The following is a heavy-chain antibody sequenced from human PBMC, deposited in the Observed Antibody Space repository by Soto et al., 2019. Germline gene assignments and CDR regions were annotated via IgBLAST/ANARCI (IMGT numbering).Heavy chain of an antibody. CDR1: GGSFSGYY. D-gene: IGHD4-4*01. CDR2: INHSGST. V-gene: IGHV4-34*01. J-gene: IGHJ5*02. Sequence: QVQLQQWGAGLLKPSETLSLTCAVYGGSFSGYYWSWIRQPPGKGLEWIGEINHSGSTNYNPSLKSRGTLPVDTSKNQFSLKLSSVTAAVTAVDYCASPTTVPWGVEDWFDPWGQGTLVTVSS. CDR3: ASPTTVPWGVEDWFDP.